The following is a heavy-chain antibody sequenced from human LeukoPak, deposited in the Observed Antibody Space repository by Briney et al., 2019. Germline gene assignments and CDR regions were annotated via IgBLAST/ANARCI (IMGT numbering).Heavy chain of an antibody. V-gene: IGHV3-74*01. D-gene: IGHD2-15*01. CDR2: IKSDGSST. J-gene: IGHJ4*02. Sequence: PGGSLRLSCAASGFTFSGYWMHWVRQAPGKGLVWASRIKSDGSSTTYADSVKGRFTISGDNAKNTLYLEMNSLRAEDTAVYYCARTFAAAHIDYWGQGTLVTVSS. CDR3: ARTFAAAHIDY. CDR1: GFTFSGYW.